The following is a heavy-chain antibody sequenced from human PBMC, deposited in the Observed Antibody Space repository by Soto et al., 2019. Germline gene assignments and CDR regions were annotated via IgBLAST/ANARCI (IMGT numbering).Heavy chain of an antibody. Sequence: QVQLVESGGGVVQPGRSLRLSCAASGFAFSGYSMQWVRQPPGKGLEWVAVIKHDGSETYYADSVKGRFTVSKDDSKNTLSLQMNRLRPEDTALYHCERIGYGFSYGGGVDSWGQGALVIVSS. D-gene: IGHD5-18*01. CDR1: GFAFSGYS. CDR2: IKHDGSET. CDR3: ERIGYGFSYGGGVDS. J-gene: IGHJ5*01. V-gene: IGHV3-30-3*01.